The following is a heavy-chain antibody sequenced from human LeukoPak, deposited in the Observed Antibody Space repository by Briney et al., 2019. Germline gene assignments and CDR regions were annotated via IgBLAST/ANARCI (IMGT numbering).Heavy chain of an antibody. CDR3: ARDGGYTAMVTNYFDY. CDR2: IYYSGST. V-gene: IGHV4-59*12. D-gene: IGHD5-18*01. J-gene: IGHJ4*02. Sequence: SETLSLTCTVSGDSISSYYWTWIRQPPGKGLEWIGYIYYSGSTNYNPSLKSRATMSVDTSKNQFSLKLSSVTAADTAVYYCARDGGYTAMVTNYFDYWGQGTLVTVSS. CDR1: GDSISSYY.